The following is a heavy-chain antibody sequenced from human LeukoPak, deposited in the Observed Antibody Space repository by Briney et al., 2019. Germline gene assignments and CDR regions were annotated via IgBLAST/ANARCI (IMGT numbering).Heavy chain of an antibody. V-gene: IGHV4-4*07. J-gene: IGHJ5*01. Sequence: SETLSLTCSVSGDGFSLYYWSWIRQPAGKGLEWIGRVHPSGGANYNYSLRSRVTLSVDSSKNQVFLRLTYVTVADTAVYYCARVLGVNDKYFDSWGQGTPVTVSS. CDR1: GDGFSLYY. D-gene: IGHD1-1*01. CDR3: ARVLGVNDKYFDS. CDR2: VHPSGGA.